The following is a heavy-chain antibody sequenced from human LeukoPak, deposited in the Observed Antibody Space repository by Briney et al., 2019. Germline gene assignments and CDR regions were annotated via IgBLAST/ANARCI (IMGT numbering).Heavy chain of an antibody. Sequence: SETLSPTCTVSTGSISSYYGSWIRQPAGEGLEWIGRIYTSGSTNYNPSLKGRVTMSVDTSTNKFSLKLSSVTAADTAVYYCARETVVGYSSSQVVGKWGQGTLVTVSS. CDR2: IYTSGST. D-gene: IGHD6-13*01. CDR1: TGSISSYY. J-gene: IGHJ4*02. CDR3: ARETVVGYSSSQVVGK. V-gene: IGHV4-4*07.